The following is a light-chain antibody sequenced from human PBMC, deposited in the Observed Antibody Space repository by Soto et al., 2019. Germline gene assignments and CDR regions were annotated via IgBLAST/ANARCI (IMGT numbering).Light chain of an antibody. V-gene: IGLV2-11*01. J-gene: IGLJ3*02. Sequence: QSALTQPRSVSGSPGQSVTVSCTGTSRDVGIYNYVSWYQQRPGTAPKVMIYDVTKRPSGVPDRFSGSKSANTASLTISGLQAEAEADYYCCSYAGNYTLLFGGGTKLTVL. CDR1: SRDVGIYNY. CDR2: DVT. CDR3: CSYAGNYTLL.